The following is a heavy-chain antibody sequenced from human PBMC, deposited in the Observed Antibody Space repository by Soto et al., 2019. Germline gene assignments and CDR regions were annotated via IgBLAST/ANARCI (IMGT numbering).Heavy chain of an antibody. CDR2: IYSGGST. D-gene: IGHD3-10*01. CDR1: GFTVSSNY. V-gene: IGHV3-66*01. Sequence: EVQLVESGGGLVQPGGSLRLSCAASGFTVSSNYMSWVRQAPGKGLEWVSVIYSGGSTYYADSVKGRFTISRDNSKNTLYLQMNSLRAEDTAVYYCEREGSRGFFAMFAFDIWCQGTMVTVSS. J-gene: IGHJ3*02. CDR3: EREGSRGFFAMFAFDI.